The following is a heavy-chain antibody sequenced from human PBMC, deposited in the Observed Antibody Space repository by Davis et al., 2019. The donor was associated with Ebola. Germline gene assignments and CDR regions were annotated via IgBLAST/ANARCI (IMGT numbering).Heavy chain of an antibody. D-gene: IGHD3-22*01. CDR1: RYTFTSYG. V-gene: IGHV1-18*01. J-gene: IGHJ4*02. Sequence: ASVTVSCKASRYTFTSYGISWVRQAPGQGLEWLGWISAYNGNTNYAQKLQGRVTMTTDTSTITAYMELRSLRSDDTAVDYCARDLGYDSSGYYYEIDYWGQGTLVTVSS. CDR2: ISAYNGNT. CDR3: ARDLGYDSSGYYYEIDY.